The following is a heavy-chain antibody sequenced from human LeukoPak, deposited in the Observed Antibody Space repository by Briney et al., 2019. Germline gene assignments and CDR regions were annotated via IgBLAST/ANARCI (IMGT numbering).Heavy chain of an antibody. CDR3: ARGPDLDY. D-gene: IGHD1-14*01. CDR2: IYHSGST. J-gene: IGHJ4*02. V-gene: IGHV4-30-2*01. CDR1: GGSISSGGYS. Sequence: KPSETLSLTCAVSGGSISSGGYSWSWIRRPPGKGLEWIGYIYHSGSTYYNPSLKSRVTISVDRSKDQFSLKLSSVTAADTAVYYCARGPDLDYWGQGTLVTVSS.